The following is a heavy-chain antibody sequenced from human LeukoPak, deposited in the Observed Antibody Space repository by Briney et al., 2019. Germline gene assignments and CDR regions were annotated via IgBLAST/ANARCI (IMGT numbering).Heavy chain of an antibody. Sequence: ASVKVSCKASGYTFTSYYMHWVRQAPGQGLEWMGWINPNSGGTNYAQKFQGRVTMTRDTSISTAYMELSRLRSDDTAVYYCATTRSELGRLYYFDYWGQGTLVTVSS. CDR3: ATTRSELGRLYYFDY. CDR1: GYTFTSYY. J-gene: IGHJ4*02. CDR2: INPNSGGT. V-gene: IGHV1-2*02. D-gene: IGHD2-2*01.